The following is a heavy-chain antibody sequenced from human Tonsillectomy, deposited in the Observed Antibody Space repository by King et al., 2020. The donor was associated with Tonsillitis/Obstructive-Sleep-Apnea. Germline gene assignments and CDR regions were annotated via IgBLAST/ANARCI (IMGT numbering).Heavy chain of an antibody. CDR2: INTNTGNP. V-gene: IGHV7-4-1*02. J-gene: IGHJ5*02. D-gene: IGHD2-2*01. CDR1: GYTFTNST. CDR3: AREVIVEPAPYGWFDP. Sequence: VQLAESGSELKKPGASVKVSCKASGYTFTNSTLHWVRQAPGQGLEWMGWINTNTGNPTYAQGFTGRFVFSLDPSFSRAYLQISSLQAEDAAVYYCAREVIVEPAPYGWFDPWGQGTLVTVSS.